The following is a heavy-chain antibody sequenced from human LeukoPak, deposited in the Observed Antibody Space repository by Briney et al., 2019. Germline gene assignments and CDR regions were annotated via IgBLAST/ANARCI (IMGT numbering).Heavy chain of an antibody. CDR2: ISTRSDYI. Sequence: GGSLTLSCAASGITFSSYTMTWVRLAPGKGLEWVSSISTRSDYIYYADSVKGRFTISRDNAKKSLYLQMNSLRAEDTALYYCASPLFCSSTRCPWAHWGQGTLVTVSS. J-gene: IGHJ4*02. V-gene: IGHV3-21*01. CDR1: GITFSSYT. D-gene: IGHD2-2*01. CDR3: ASPLFCSSTRCPWAH.